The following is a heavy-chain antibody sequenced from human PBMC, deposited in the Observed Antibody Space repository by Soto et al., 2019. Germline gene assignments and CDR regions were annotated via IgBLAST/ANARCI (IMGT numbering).Heavy chain of an antibody. D-gene: IGHD2-2*01. CDR1: GCSISSGGYY. CDR3: ARTRYCSSTSCYGDFDY. CDR2: IYHSGST. Sequence: SETLSLTCTVSGCSISSGGYYWSWIRQHPGKGLEWIGYIYHSGSTYYNPSLKSRVTISVDRSKNQFSLKLSSVTAADTAVYYCARTRYCSSTSCYGDFDYWGQGTLVTVSS. V-gene: IGHV4-30-2*01. J-gene: IGHJ4*02.